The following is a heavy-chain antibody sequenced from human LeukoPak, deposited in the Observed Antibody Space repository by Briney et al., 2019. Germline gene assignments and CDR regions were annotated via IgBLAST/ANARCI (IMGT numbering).Heavy chain of an antibody. J-gene: IGHJ6*03. D-gene: IGHD4-23*01. V-gene: IGHV1-2*02. CDR1: GYTFTGYY. CDR3: ARDRVVTPGYYYYYMDV. CDR2: INPNSGGT. Sequence: ASVKVSCKASGYTFTGYYMHWVRQAPGQGLEWMGWINPNSGGTNYAQKFQGRVTMTRDTSINTAYMELSRLRSDDTAVYYCARDRVVTPGYYYYYMDVWGKGTTVTVSS.